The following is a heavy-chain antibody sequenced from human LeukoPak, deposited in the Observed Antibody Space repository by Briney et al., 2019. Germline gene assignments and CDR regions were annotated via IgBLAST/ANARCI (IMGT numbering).Heavy chain of an antibody. CDR2: VDPEDGET. Sequence: ATVKMSCKVSGYTFTDYYIHWAQQAPGKGLEWMGLVDPEDGETIYAEKFQGRVTITADTSTDTAYMELSSLRSEDTAVYYCATGDGITGPNNWFDPWGQGTLVTVSA. CDR3: ATGDGITGPNNWFDP. CDR1: GYTFTDYY. V-gene: IGHV1-69-2*01. J-gene: IGHJ5*02. D-gene: IGHD1-20*01.